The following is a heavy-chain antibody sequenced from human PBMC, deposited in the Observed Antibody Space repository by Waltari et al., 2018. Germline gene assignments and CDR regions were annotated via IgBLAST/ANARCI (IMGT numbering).Heavy chain of an antibody. CDR2: IKQDGSEK. V-gene: IGHV3-7*01. CDR3: ARDRRSIAAAGTDY. D-gene: IGHD6-13*01. CDR1: GFTFSSYW. J-gene: IGHJ4*02. Sequence: EVQLVESGGGLVQPGGSLSLSCAASGFTFSSYWMSWVRQGPGKGLEWGANIKQDGSEKYYVDSVKGRFTISRDNAKNSLYLQMNSLRAEDTAVYYCARDRRSIAAAGTDYWGQGTLVTVSS.